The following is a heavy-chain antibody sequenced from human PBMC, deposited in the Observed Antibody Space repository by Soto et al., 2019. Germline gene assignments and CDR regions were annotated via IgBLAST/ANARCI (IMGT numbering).Heavy chain of an antibody. J-gene: IGHJ6*02. D-gene: IGHD2-8*01. Sequence: ASVKVSCKASGYTFTSYGISWVRQAPGQRLGWMGWISAYNGNTNYAQKLQGRVTMTTDTSTSTAYMELRSLRSDDTAVYYCARDNGIGKRRTSYHYYYGMDVWGQGTTVTLSS. CDR3: ARDNGIGKRRTSYHYYYGMDV. CDR1: GYTFTSYG. V-gene: IGHV1-18*01. CDR2: ISAYNGNT.